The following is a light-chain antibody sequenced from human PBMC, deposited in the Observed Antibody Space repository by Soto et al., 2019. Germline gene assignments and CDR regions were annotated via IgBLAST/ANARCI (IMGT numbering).Light chain of an antibody. Sequence: DIQMTQSPSTLSASVGDRVTITCRASQSISSWLAWYQQKPGKAPKLLIYKASSLESGVPSRFSGSGSGTEFTLTISSLQPDDFASYYCKQYNSYLHTLGQGTKLEIK. J-gene: IGKJ2*01. CDR1: QSISSW. V-gene: IGKV1-5*03. CDR2: KAS. CDR3: KQYNSYLHT.